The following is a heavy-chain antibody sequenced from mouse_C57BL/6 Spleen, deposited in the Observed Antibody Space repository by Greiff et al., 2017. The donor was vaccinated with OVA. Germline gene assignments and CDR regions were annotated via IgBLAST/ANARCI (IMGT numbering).Heavy chain of an antibody. Sequence: EVQLHQSGAELVKPGASVKLSCTASGFNLKDYYMHWVKQRTEQGLEWIGRIDPEDGAPKYAPKFQGKATITADPSSNTAYLQLSSLTSEDTAVYYCAREYDGYPAWFAYWGQGTLVTVSA. D-gene: IGHD2-3*01. CDR1: GFNLKDYY. V-gene: IGHV14-2*01. CDR2: IDPEDGAP. J-gene: IGHJ3*01. CDR3: AREYDGYPAWFAY.